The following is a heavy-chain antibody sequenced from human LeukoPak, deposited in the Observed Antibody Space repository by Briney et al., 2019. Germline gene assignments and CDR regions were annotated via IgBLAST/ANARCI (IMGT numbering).Heavy chain of an antibody. CDR3: AATYGSVDYYYYYYGMDV. CDR1: GGSVSSGDYY. CDR2: IYYSGST. J-gene: IGHJ6*02. D-gene: IGHD3-10*01. V-gene: IGHV4-30-4*01. Sequence: SETLSLTCTVPGGSVSSGDYYWRWIRQPPGKGLEWIGYIYYSGSTHYSPSLKSRVTILVETSKNQFSLNLSSVTAADTAVYYCAATYGSVDYYYYYYGMDVWGQGTTVTVSS.